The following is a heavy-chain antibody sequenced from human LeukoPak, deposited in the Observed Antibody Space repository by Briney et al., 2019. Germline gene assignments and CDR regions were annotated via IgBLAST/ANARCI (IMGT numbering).Heavy chain of an antibody. Sequence: PGGSLRLSCAASGFIFSDYYMTWIRQTPGKGLEWLSYISDSGSTINYADSVKGRLTISRDNAKKSLFLQMNSLGAEDTAVYYCAIYYDSSGSIDHWGQGTLVTVSS. D-gene: IGHD3-22*01. CDR3: AIYYDSSGSIDH. J-gene: IGHJ4*02. CDR1: GFIFSDYY. CDR2: ISDSGSTI. V-gene: IGHV3-11*01.